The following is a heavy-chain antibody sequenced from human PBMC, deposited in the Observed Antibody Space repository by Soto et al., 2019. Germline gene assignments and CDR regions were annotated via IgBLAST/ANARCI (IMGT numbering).Heavy chain of an antibody. CDR2: IWSDGSDK. V-gene: IGHV3-33*01. CDR1: GSTFSSYG. D-gene: IGHD2-2*01. J-gene: IGHJ3*02. Sequence: QVHLVESGGGVVQPGGSLILSCAASGSTFSSYGIHWVRQAPGKGLEWVAIIWSDGSDKYYADSVKGRFTISRDNSKNMLFLQMSSLRAEDTAVYYCERRVPQRHAIDMWCQGTVVTVS. CDR3: ERRVPQRHAIDM.